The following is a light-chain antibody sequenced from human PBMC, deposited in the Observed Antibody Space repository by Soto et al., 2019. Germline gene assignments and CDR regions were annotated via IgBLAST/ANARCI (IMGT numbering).Light chain of an antibody. CDR3: CSYAGSRTYV. V-gene: IGLV2-23*01. CDR2: EDN. Sequence: QSVLTQPASVSGSPGQSITISCTGTSSDVGSYNLVSWYQQHPGKAPKLIIYEDNRRPSGISNRFSGSKSGNTASLTISGLQAEDEADYYCCSYAGSRTYVFGTGTKVTVL. J-gene: IGLJ1*01. CDR1: SSDVGSYNL.